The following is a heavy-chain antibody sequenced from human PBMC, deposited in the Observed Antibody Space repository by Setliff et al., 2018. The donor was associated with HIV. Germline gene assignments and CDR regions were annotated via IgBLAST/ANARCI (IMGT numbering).Heavy chain of an antibody. CDR1: GGFIKNSNYY. V-gene: IGHV4-39*07. J-gene: IGHJ5*02. D-gene: IGHD4-17*01. CDR2: IHFSGHT. CDR3: ARDIWAYGLMGS. Sequence: KASETLSLTCTVYGGFIKNSNYYWGWIRQPPGKGLEWIGNIHFSGHTNYNPSLKSRVTLSLDNSKNQFSLKLTSVTAADTAVYYCARDIWAYGLMGSWGQGTLVTVSS.